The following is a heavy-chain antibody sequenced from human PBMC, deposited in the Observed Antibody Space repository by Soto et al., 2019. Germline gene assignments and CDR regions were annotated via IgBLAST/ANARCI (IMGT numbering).Heavy chain of an antibody. J-gene: IGHJ5*02. V-gene: IGHV1-18*01. CDR2: ISAYNGNT. CDR1: GYTFTSYG. Sequence: QVQLVQSGAEVKKPGASVKASCKASGYTFTSYGISWVRQPPGQGLEWMGWISAYNGNTNYAQKLKGRVTMTTETSTTTGNMEMRSLRSDDTAVYYCAREVRNDDFWGGYSTTQNWFDPWGQGTLVTVSS. D-gene: IGHD3-3*01. CDR3: AREVRNDDFWGGYSTTQNWFDP.